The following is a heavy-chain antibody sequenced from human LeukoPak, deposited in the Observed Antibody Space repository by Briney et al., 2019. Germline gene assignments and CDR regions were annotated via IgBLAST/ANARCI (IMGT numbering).Heavy chain of an antibody. CDR3: ARAGRTYYYDSSGYYRLRFDY. CDR2: INHSAST. CDR1: GGSFSGYY. D-gene: IGHD3-22*01. V-gene: IGHV4-34*01. J-gene: IGHJ4*02. Sequence: SETLSLTCAVYGGSFSGYYWSWIRQPPGKGLEWIGEINHSASTNYNPSLKSRVTISVDTSKNQFSLKLVSVTAADTAVYYCARAGRTYYYDSSGYYRLRFDYWGQGTLVTVSS.